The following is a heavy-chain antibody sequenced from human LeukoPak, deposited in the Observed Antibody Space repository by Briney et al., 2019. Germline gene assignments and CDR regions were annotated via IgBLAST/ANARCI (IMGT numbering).Heavy chain of an antibody. J-gene: IGHJ6*01. CDR1: GFTFSDHY. Sequence: GGSLRLSCAAPGFTFSDHYMSWIRQTPGKGLDRLSYIYNSASNTYYADSVKGRFTISRDNAKNVLYLQMNNLRVEDTAVYYCARGHYGLDVWGQGTTVTVSS. V-gene: IGHV3-11*01. CDR2: IYNSASNT. CDR3: ARGHYGLDV.